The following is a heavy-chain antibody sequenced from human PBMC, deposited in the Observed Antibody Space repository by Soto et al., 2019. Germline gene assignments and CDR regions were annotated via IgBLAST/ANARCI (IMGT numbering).Heavy chain of an antibody. CDR1: GFPFGNYA. D-gene: IGHD6-13*01. V-gene: IGHV3-23*01. CDR2: ITGSGGGT. CDR3: AKRPLTAAGFDY. J-gene: IGHJ4*02. Sequence: EVQLLESGGGLVQPGGSWGLPWEASGFPFGNYAMPWVRQLQGRGLGWVSVITGSGGGTYFVDSVKGRFTISRDNSKNTVYLQMNSLRAEDTAVYYCAKRPLTAAGFDYWGQGTLVTVSS.